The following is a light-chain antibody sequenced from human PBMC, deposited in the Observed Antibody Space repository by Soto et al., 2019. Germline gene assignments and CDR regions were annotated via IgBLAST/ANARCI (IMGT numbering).Light chain of an antibody. CDR3: SSFTSITTYV. Sequence: GVSNRFSGSKSGNTASLTISGLQAEDEADYYCSSFTSITTYVFGTGTKVTVL. V-gene: IGLV2-14*01. J-gene: IGLJ1*01.